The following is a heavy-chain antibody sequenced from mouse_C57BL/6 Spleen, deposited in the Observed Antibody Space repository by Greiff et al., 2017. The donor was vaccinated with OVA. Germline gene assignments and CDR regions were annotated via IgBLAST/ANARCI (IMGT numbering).Heavy chain of an antibody. CDR2: INPGSGGT. Sequence: VQLQQSGAELVRPGTSVKVSCKASGYAFTNYLIEWVKQRPGQGLEWIGVINPGSGGTNYNEKFKGKATLTADKSSSTAYMQLSSLTSEDSAVYCCARGGFYYYGSSYGYFDVWGTGTTVTVSS. CDR3: ARGGFYYYGSSYGYFDV. V-gene: IGHV1-54*01. J-gene: IGHJ1*03. D-gene: IGHD1-1*01. CDR1: GYAFTNYL.